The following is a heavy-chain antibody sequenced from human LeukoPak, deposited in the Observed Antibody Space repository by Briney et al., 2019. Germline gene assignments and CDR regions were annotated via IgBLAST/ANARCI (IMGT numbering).Heavy chain of an antibody. CDR2: IYHSGST. CDR1: GYSISSGYY. CDR3: ASGSYCSKSDFDY. J-gene: IGHJ4*02. V-gene: IGHV4-38-2*02. D-gene: IGHD1-26*01. Sequence: SETLSLTCTVSGYSISSGYYWGWIRQPPGKGLEWIGSIYHSGSTYYNPPRKGRFTRDADTSKNQFSLKVSAVTAADRAVYYCASGSYCSKSDFDYWGKGTRVTVSS.